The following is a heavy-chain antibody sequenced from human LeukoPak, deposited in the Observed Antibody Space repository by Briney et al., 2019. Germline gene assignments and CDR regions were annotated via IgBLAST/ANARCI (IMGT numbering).Heavy chain of an antibody. CDR2: IYYSGST. CDR1: GGSINNYY. V-gene: IGHV4-59*01. CDR3: ARIAAAGTQDAFDI. J-gene: IGHJ3*02. D-gene: IGHD6-13*01. Sequence: PSETLSLTCTVSGGSINNYYWSWIRQPPGKGLEWIGYIYYSGSTNYNPSLKSRVTISVDTSKNQFSLKLSSVTAADTAVYYCARIAAAGTQDAFDIWGQGTMVTVSS.